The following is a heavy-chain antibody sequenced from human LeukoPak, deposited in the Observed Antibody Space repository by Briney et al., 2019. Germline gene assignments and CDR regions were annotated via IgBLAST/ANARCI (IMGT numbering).Heavy chain of an antibody. CDR2: IYYSGST. D-gene: IGHD3-16*01. CDR3: ARRGLSPPIDY. V-gene: IGHV4-39*01. Sequence: PSETLSLTCTVSGGSISSSSYYWGWIRQPPGKGLEWIGSIYYSGSTYYNPSLKSRVTISVDTSKNQFSLKLSPVTAADTAVYYCARRGLSPPIDYWGQGTLVTVSS. CDR1: GGSISSSSYY. J-gene: IGHJ4*02.